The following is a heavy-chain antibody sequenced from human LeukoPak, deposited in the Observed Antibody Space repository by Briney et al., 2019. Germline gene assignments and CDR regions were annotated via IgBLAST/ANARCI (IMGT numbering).Heavy chain of an antibody. Sequence: SETLSLTCTVSGGSISSGSYYWSWIRQPGGKGLEWIGRIYTSGSTNYNPSLKSRVTISVDTSKNQFSLKLSSVTAADTAVYYCARGSFMAAAGTSVSYYYYMDVWGKGTTVTISS. CDR3: ARGSFMAAAGTSVSYYYYMDV. CDR2: IYTSGST. V-gene: IGHV4-61*02. CDR1: GGSISSGSYY. J-gene: IGHJ6*03. D-gene: IGHD6-13*01.